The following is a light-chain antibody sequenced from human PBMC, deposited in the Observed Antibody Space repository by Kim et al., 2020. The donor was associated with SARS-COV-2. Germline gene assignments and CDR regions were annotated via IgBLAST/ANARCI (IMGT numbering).Light chain of an antibody. J-gene: IGLJ3*02. Sequence: LTQPPSVSKALGQTATLTCTGDSNNVGDQGAAWLQQHQGHPPKLLSYRGNSRPSGISERFSASRSGNTDSLTITGLQPEDEADYYCSAWDSSLSAWVFGGGTQLAVL. V-gene: IGLV10-54*04. CDR3: SAWDSSLSAWV. CDR2: RGN. CDR1: SNNVGDQG.